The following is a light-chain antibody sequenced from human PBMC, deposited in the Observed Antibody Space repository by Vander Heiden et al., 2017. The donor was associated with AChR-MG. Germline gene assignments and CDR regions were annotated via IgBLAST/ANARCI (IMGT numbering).Light chain of an antibody. J-gene: IGLJ3*02. CDR2: RNN. CDR1: SSNIGSNY. V-gene: IGLV1-47*01. Sequence: QSVLTQPPSASGTPGQRVTISCSGSSSNIGSNYVYWYQQLPGTAPKLLISRNNQRPSGVPDRFSGSKSGTSASLAISGLLSEDEADYYCAAWDDSLSGWVFGGGTKLTVL. CDR3: AAWDDSLSGWV.